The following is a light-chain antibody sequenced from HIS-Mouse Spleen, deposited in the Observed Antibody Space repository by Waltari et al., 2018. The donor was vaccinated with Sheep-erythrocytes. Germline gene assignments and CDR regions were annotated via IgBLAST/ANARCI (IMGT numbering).Light chain of an antibody. V-gene: IGLV2-18*01. CDR3: SLYTSSSTLV. CDR1: SSDVGSYNR. CDR2: GVS. J-gene: IGLJ2*01. Sequence: QSALTQPPSVSGSPGQSVTISCTGTSSDVGSYNRVSWYQQPPGTAPKRRIYGVSNRPAGVPDRFSGSKSGNTASLTISGLQAEDEADYYCSLYTSSSTLVFGGGTKLTVL.